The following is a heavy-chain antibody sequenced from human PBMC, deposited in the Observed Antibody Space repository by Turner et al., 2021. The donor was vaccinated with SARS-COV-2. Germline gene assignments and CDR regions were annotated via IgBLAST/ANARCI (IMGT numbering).Heavy chain of an antibody. CDR3: AKQQGLYSNPMYYFDY. CDR1: GFTFSSYG. D-gene: IGHD4-4*01. Sequence: QVQLVESGGGVVQPGRSLRLSCAASGFTFSSYGMHWVRQAPGKGLEWVAVTSYDGSNKYYADSGKGRFTISRDNSKNTLYLQMNSLRAEDTAVYYCAKQQGLYSNPMYYFDYWGQGTLVTVSS. CDR2: TSYDGSNK. J-gene: IGHJ4*02. V-gene: IGHV3-30*18.